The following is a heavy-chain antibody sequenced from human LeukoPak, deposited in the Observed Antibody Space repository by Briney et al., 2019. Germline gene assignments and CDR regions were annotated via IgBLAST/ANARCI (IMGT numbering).Heavy chain of an antibody. V-gene: IGHV4-59*01. D-gene: IGHD3-9*01. CDR2: ISYSGST. Sequence: SETLSLTCTVSGGSISFYYWNWIRQPPGKGLEWIGYISYSGSTNYNPSLKSRVTISVDTSKNQFSLKLSSLTAADTAVYYCARDRKEGILDYWGQGTLVTVSS. J-gene: IGHJ4*02. CDR1: GGSISFYY. CDR3: ARDRKEGILDY.